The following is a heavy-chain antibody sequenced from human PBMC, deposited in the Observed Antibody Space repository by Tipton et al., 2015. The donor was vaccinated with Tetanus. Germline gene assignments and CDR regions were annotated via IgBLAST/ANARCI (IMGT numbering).Heavy chain of an antibody. V-gene: IGHV4-59*08. D-gene: IGHD4-17*01. CDR3: ASRLLTINGEDLFDS. CDR2: ISYRGTT. Sequence: TLSLTCTVSSGSIRSRYWSWIRQAPGKGLEWIAYISYRGTTTYNPSLQSRVTISLDTSRNQFSLRLTSVTAADTAMYYCASRLLTINGEDLFDSWGQGPLVTVSS. CDR1: SGSIRSRY. J-gene: IGHJ5*01.